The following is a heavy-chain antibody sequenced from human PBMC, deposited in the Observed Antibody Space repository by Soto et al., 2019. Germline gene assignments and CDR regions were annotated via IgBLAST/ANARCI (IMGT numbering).Heavy chain of an antibody. J-gene: IGHJ4*02. V-gene: IGHV4-39*01. CDR3: EGGYDSSRTESY. D-gene: IGHD5-12*01. CDR2: IYYSGST. Sequence: PSETLSLTCTVSGGSISSSSYYWGWIRQPPGKGLEWIGSIYYSGSTYYNPSLKSRVTISVDTSKNQFSLKLSSVTAADTAVYYCEGGYDSSRTESYWGQGTLVTVSS. CDR1: GGSISSSSYY.